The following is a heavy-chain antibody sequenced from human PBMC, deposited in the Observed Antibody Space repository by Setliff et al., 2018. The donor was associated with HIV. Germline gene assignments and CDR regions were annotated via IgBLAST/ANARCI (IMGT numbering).Heavy chain of an antibody. Sequence: SETLSLTCTVSGGSISSSTFFWAWIRQPPGKGLEWIASISHRGNTYYKPSLKSRVTMSVDSSKNQFSLKVNSVTAADTAVYYCARLRPSVADRSYFDHWGQGTLVTVSS. D-gene: IGHD6-19*01. CDR1: GGSISSSTFF. CDR3: ARLRPSVADRSYFDH. J-gene: IGHJ4*02. CDR2: ISHRGNT. V-gene: IGHV4-39*01.